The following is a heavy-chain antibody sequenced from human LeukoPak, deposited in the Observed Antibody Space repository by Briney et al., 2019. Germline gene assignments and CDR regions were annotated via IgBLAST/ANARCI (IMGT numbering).Heavy chain of an antibody. D-gene: IGHD2-21*02. CDR3: ARAGHKAYCGGDCYSFDY. J-gene: IGHJ4*02. CDR1: GYIFTGYY. V-gene: IGHV1-2*02. CDR2: INPNSGDT. Sequence: ASVKVSCEASGYIFTGYYMHWVRQAPGQGLEWMGRINPNSGDTNYAQKFQGRVTMTRDTSISTAYMELSRLRSDDTAVYYCARAGHKAYCGGDCYSFDYWGQGTLVTVSS.